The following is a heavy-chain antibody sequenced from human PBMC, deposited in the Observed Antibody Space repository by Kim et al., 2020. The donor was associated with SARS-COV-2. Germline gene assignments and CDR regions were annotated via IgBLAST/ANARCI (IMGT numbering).Heavy chain of an antibody. V-gene: IGHV3-30*01. CDR3: ARSIAVAGPFGY. D-gene: IGHD6-19*01. J-gene: IGHJ4*02. Sequence: YYADSVKGRFTISRDNSKNTLYLQMNSLRAEDTAVYYCARSIAVAGPFGYWGQGTLVTVSS.